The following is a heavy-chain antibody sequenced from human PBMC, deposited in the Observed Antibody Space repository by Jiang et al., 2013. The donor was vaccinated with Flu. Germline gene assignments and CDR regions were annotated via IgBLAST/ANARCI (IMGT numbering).Heavy chain of an antibody. CDR1: GYTFTDYY. CDR2: INPNNGGT. V-gene: IGHV1-2*02. J-gene: IGHJ4*02. D-gene: IGHD5-18*01. Sequence: GAEVKKPRASVKVSCKASGYTFTDYYMHWVRQAPGQGLEWMGWINPNNGGTNYAQKVKGRVTMTRDTSISTAYMELSRLTSDDTAVYYCARSSHVDTSMVLYWGQGTPVTVSS. CDR3: ARSSHVDTSMVLY.